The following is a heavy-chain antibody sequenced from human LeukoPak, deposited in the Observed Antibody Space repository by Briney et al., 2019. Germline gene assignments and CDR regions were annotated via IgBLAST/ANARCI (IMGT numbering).Heavy chain of an antibody. CDR1: GFTFDDYA. CDR3: AKDRGGYRYSSYYFDY. Sequence: GGSLRLSCAASGFTFDDYAMHWVRQGPGKGLEWVSLITWEGSNTHYADSVKGRFTISRDNSKNSLYLQMNSPRAEDTALYYCAKDRGGYRYSSYYFDYWGQGTLVTVSS. CDR2: ITWEGSNT. D-gene: IGHD5-18*01. J-gene: IGHJ4*02. V-gene: IGHV3-43D*03.